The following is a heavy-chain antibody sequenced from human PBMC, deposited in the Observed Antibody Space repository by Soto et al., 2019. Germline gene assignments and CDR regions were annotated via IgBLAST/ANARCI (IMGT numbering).Heavy chain of an antibody. Sequence: QVQLVESGGGLVKPGGSLRLSCAASGFTFSDYYMSWIRQAPGKGLEWVSYISSSGSTIYYADSVKGRFTISRDNAKNSLYLQTNSLRTEDTAVYYCARDRGQRSRSNYYYYYGMDVWGQGTTVTVSS. J-gene: IGHJ6*02. CDR2: ISSSGSTI. D-gene: IGHD3-10*01. CDR1: GFTFSDYY. V-gene: IGHV3-11*01. CDR3: ARDRGQRSRSNYYYYYGMDV.